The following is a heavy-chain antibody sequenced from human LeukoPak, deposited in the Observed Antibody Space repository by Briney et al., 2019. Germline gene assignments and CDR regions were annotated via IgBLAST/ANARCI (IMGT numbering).Heavy chain of an antibody. CDR2: IYSGGST. J-gene: IGHJ4*02. D-gene: IGHD3-22*01. Sequence: GGSLRLSCAASGFTVSSNYMSWVRQAPGKGLEWVSVIYSGGSTYYADSVKGRFTISRDNAKNSLYLQTNSLRAEDTAVYYCARWDTYYYDSSGYPGFDYWGQGTLVTVSS. CDR1: GFTVSSNY. CDR3: ARWDTYYYDSSGYPGFDY. V-gene: IGHV3-66*01.